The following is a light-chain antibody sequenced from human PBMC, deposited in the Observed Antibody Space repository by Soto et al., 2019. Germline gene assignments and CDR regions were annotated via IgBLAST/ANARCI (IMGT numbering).Light chain of an antibody. Sequence: EIVMTQSPVTLSVSPGERATLSCRASQNISRSLAWYQQKPGQGPSLLIYGTSTRAGGVPARFSGGGSGTEFTLTITSLQSEDFAVYYCHQYDTSPYTFGQGTKLEIK. V-gene: IGKV3-15*01. CDR2: GTS. CDR1: QNISRS. CDR3: HQYDTSPYT. J-gene: IGKJ2*01.